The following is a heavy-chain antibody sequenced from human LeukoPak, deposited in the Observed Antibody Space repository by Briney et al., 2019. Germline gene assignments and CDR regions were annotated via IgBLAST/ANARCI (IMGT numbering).Heavy chain of an antibody. V-gene: IGHV3-66*01. CDR1: GFTVSDNY. D-gene: IGHD6-13*01. CDR3: ASSSWSSEYFHY. Sequence: GGSLRLSCAASGFTVSDNYMSWVRQAPGKGLEWVSVFYSGGSTRYADSVKGRFTISRDNSKNTLYLQLNSLRAEDTAVYFCASSSWSSEYFHYWGQGTLVTDSS. CDR2: FYSGGST. J-gene: IGHJ1*01.